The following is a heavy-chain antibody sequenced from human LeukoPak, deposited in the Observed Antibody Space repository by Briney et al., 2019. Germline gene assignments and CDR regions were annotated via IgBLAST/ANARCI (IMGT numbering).Heavy chain of an antibody. CDR3: ARDQGGGSSGYSYYYYYGMDV. CDR1: GFTVSSNY. D-gene: IGHD3-22*01. CDR2: IYSGGST. Sequence: GGSLRLSCAASGFTVSSNYMSWVRQAPGKGLEWVSVIYSGGSTYYADSVKGRFTISRDNPKNTLYLQMNSLRAEDTAVYYCARDQGGGSSGYSYYYYYGMDVWGQGTTVTVSS. J-gene: IGHJ6*02. V-gene: IGHV3-53*05.